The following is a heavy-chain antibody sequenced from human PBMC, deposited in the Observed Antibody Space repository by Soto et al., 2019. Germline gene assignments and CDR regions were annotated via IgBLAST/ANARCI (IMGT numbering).Heavy chain of an antibody. CDR1: GGSISSGGYS. J-gene: IGHJ4*02. CDR3: ARLRTGNNWNYVDY. D-gene: IGHD1-20*01. Sequence: QLQLQESGSGLVKPSQTLSLTCAVSGGSISSGGYSWSWIRQPPGKGLEWIGYIYHSGSTYYNPSLKSRVTISVDRSKNQFSLKLSCVTAADTAVYYCARLRTGNNWNYVDYWGQGTLVTVSS. CDR2: IYHSGST. V-gene: IGHV4-30-2*01.